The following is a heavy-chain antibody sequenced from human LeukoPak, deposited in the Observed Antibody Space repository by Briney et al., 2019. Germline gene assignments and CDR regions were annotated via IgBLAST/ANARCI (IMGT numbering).Heavy chain of an antibody. J-gene: IGHJ2*01. V-gene: IGHV3-21*01. Sequence: AGGSLRLSCAASGFSFSNYGMTWVRQAPGKGLEWVSSIRSTSSNTYYADSVRGRFTISRDNAKNSLYLQMNSLRAEDTAVYYCARVEIAGAGDFWYFNLWGRGTQVTFSS. CDR3: ARVEIAGAGDFWYFNL. CDR1: GFSFSNYG. D-gene: IGHD6-13*01. CDR2: IRSTSSNT.